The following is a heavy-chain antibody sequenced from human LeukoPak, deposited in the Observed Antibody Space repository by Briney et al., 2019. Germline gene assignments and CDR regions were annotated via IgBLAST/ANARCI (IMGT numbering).Heavy chain of an antibody. CDR1: GFTFSSYG. J-gene: IGHJ4*02. V-gene: IGHV3-30*18. Sequence: GGSLRLSCAASGFTFSSYGMHCVRQAPDKGLEWVAVISSDGGNKYYIDSVKGRFTISRDNSKNTLYLQMNSLRAEDTAVYYCAKGSSGYSFDYWGQGTLVTVSS. D-gene: IGHD6-19*01. CDR2: ISSDGGNK. CDR3: AKGSSGYSFDY.